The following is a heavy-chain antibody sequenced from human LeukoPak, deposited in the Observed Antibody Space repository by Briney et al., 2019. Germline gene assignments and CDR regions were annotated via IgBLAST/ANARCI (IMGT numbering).Heavy chain of an antibody. CDR3: ARVQSSYYYDSSGSYYFDY. CDR2: IIPIFGTA. J-gene: IGHJ4*02. Sequence: SVKVSCKASGGTFSSYAISWVRQAPGQGLEWMGGIIPIFGTANYAQKFQGRVTITADESTSTAYMELSSLRSEDTAVYYCARVQSSYYYDSSGSYYFDYWGQGTLVTVSS. CDR1: GGTFSSYA. D-gene: IGHD3-22*01. V-gene: IGHV1-69*13.